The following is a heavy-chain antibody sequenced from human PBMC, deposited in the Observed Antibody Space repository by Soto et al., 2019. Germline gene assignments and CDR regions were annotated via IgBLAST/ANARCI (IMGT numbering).Heavy chain of an antibody. D-gene: IGHD2-2*02. Sequence: VGSLRLSCAVSGFIFSNYGMSWVRQAPGKGLEWVSSISESGGSTYYAGSVKGRFTLSRDNSKNTMYLQLNSLRPDDTAVYYCSRRSYCSSTTCDKFFDNWGQGTLVTVS. V-gene: IGHV3-23*01. J-gene: IGHJ4*02. CDR1: GFIFSNYG. CDR3: SRRSYCSSTTCDKFFDN. CDR2: ISESGGST.